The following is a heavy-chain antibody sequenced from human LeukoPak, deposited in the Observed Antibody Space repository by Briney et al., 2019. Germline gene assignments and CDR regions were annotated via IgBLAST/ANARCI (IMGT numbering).Heavy chain of an antibody. Sequence: GASVKVSCKASGYTFTGYYMHWVRQAPGQGLEWMGWINPNSGGTNYAQKFQGRVTMTRDTSISTAYMELSWLRSDDTAVYYCARWQDGGVPAAIRGSFAFDIWGQGTMVTVSS. D-gene: IGHD2-2*02. CDR3: ARWQDGGVPAAIRGSFAFDI. J-gene: IGHJ3*02. CDR2: INPNSGGT. V-gene: IGHV1-2*02. CDR1: GYTFTGYY.